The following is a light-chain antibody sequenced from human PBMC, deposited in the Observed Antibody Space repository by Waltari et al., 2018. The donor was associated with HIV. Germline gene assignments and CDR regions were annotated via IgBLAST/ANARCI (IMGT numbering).Light chain of an antibody. CDR3: QETYSNKFT. CDR1: QNIRRY. V-gene: IGKV1-39*01. CDR2: GSS. Sequence: DIQMTQSTSSLSASVGERVTITCRASQNIRRYLNWYQQKPGNAPNRLFYGSSTLQSGVPSRFIGSGSGTDFTLTISSLQPEDFANYYCQETYSNKFTFGPGTKVDVK. J-gene: IGKJ3*01.